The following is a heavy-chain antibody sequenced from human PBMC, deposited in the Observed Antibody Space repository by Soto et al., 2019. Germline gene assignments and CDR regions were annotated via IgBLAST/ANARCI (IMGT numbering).Heavy chain of an antibody. CDR1: GFTFSSYG. CDR2: IWYDGSNK. D-gene: IGHD5-18*01. CDR3: TTSWGYSYGHRAFDI. V-gene: IGHV3-33*01. Sequence: GGSLRLSCAASGFTFSSYGMHWVRQAPGKGLEWVAVIWYDGSNKYYADSVKGRFTISRDNSKNTLYLQMNSLRAEDTAVYYCTTSWGYSYGHRAFDIWGQGTMVTVSS. J-gene: IGHJ3*02.